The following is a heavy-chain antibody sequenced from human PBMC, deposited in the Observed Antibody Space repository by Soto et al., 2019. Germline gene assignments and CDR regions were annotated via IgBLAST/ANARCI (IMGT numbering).Heavy chain of an antibody. CDR1: GYTFTGYY. CDR2: INPNSGGT. J-gene: IGHJ4*02. Sequence: ASVKVSCKASGYTFTGYYMHWVRQAPGQGLEWMGWINPNSGGTNYAQKFQGRVTMTRDTSISTAYMELSRLRSDDTAVYYCARDFYGSGSYLNWGQGTRVTVSS. CDR3: ARDFYGSGSYLN. D-gene: IGHD3-10*01. V-gene: IGHV1-2*02.